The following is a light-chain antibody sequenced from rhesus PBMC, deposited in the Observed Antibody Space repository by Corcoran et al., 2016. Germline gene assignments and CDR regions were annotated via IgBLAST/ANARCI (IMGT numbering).Light chain of an antibody. V-gene: IGKV1-32*01. CDR2: YAN. J-gene: IGKJ2*01. Sequence: DIQMTQSPASLSVSVGDRVTIPCRASQDISSYLNWSQQRPGPAPKLLIFYANNVETGGPSRFSGSGSGTEFTLTISSLKPEDFAPYYCQQFYGLPYSFGQGTKVEIK. CDR1: QDISSY. CDR3: QQFYGLPYS.